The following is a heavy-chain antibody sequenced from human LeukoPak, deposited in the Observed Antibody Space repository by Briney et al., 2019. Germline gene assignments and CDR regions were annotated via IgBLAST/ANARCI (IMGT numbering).Heavy chain of an antibody. CDR1: GYTFTSYA. V-gene: IGHV1-3*01. J-gene: IGHJ4*02. CDR3: ARDLHCSGGSCYYLDY. Sequence: GASVKVSCKASGYTFTSYAMHWVRQAPGQRLEWMGWINAGNGNTKYSQKFQGRVTITRDTSASTAYMELSSLRSEDTAVYYCARDLHCSGGSCYYLDYWGQGTLVTVSS. D-gene: IGHD2-15*01. CDR2: INAGNGNT.